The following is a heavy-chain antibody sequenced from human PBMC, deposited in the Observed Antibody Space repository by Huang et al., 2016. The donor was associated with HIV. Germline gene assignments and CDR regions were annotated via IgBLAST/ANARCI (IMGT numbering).Heavy chain of an antibody. Sequence: QLQLQESGSGLVKPSQTLSLTCAVSGGSISSGGYSWSWIRQPPGKGLEWIGYIYHGGSTYYNPSLKSRVTISVDRSKNQFSLKLSSVTAADTAVYYCARESINYYDSSGAFDIWGQGTMVTVSS. CDR2: IYHGGST. J-gene: IGHJ3*02. CDR3: ARESINYYDSSGAFDI. V-gene: IGHV4-30-2*01. D-gene: IGHD3-22*01. CDR1: GGSISSGGYS.